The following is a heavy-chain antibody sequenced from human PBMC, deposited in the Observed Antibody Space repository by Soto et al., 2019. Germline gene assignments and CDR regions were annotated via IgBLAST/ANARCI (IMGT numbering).Heavy chain of an antibody. CDR3: ARRAETNGWNRFGADKYYFDF. CDR2: MNPNTGNS. CDR1: GYTFTSYD. J-gene: IGHJ4*02. V-gene: IGHV1-8*01. D-gene: IGHD1-1*01. Sequence: ASGKVSGKASGYTFTSYDIYWVRQATGQGLEWMGWMNPNTGNSGYAQKFQRRVTMTSDTSISTAHMELSSLRSEDTAVYYCARRAETNGWNRFGADKYYFDFWGQGTLVTVSS.